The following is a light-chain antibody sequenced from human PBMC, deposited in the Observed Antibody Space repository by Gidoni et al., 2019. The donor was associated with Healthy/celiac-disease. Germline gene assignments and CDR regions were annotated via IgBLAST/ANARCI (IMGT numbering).Light chain of an antibody. CDR1: QSISSY. V-gene: IGKV1-39*01. Sequence: DIQMTKSPSSLSASVGDRVTITCRASQSISSYLNWYQQKPGKAPKLLIYAASSLQSGVPSRFSGSGSGTDVTLTISSLQPEDFATYYCQQSYSTPRTFGQGTKLEIK. CDR3: QQSYSTPRT. J-gene: IGKJ2*02. CDR2: AAS.